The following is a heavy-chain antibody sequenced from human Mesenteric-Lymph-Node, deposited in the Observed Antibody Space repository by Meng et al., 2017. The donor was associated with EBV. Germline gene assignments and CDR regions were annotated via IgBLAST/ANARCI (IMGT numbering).Heavy chain of an antibody. CDR2: IYWDDDK. CDR3: AHRTSNCFDP. J-gene: IGHJ5*02. CDR1: GFSLSTSGVG. Sequence: QFTLKESVPTLVKPTQTLTLTCTFSGFSLSTSGVGVGWIRQPPGKALEWLALIYWDDDKRYSPSLKTRLTITKDTSENQVVLTMTNMDPVDAATYYCAHRTSNCFDPWGQGALVTVSS. V-gene: IGHV2-5*02.